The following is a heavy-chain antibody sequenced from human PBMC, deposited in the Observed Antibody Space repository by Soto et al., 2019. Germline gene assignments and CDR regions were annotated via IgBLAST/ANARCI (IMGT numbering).Heavy chain of an antibody. D-gene: IGHD1-1*01. CDR1: GYGFTTYG. J-gene: IGHJ4*02. CDR3: ARGRYGDY. CDR2: ISAHNGNT. V-gene: IGHV1-18*01. Sequence: QVQLVQSGAEVKKPESSVKVSYKGSGYGFTTYGITWVRQAPGQGLEWMAWISAHNGNTNYAQKLQGRVNVTRDTSTSTAYMELRSLRSDDTAVYYCARGRYGDYWGQGALVTVSS.